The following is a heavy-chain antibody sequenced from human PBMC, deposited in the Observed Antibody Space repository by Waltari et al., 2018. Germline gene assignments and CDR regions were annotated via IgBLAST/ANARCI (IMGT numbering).Heavy chain of an antibody. Sequence: QVQLQESGPGLVKPSGTLSLTCAVSGGSISSSNWWSWVRQPPGKGLEWIGSIYHSGSTYSSPPLKSRGTRSVDTSKNQFSLKLSSVTAADTAVYYCARSGLLLYYYYGMDVWGQGTTVTVSS. V-gene: IGHV4-4*02. J-gene: IGHJ6*02. D-gene: IGHD2-15*01. CDR2: IYHSGST. CDR3: ARSGLLLYYYYGMDV. CDR1: GGSISSSNW.